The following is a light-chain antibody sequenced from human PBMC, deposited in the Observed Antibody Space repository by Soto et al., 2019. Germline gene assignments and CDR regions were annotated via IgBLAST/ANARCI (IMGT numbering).Light chain of an antibody. Sequence: EIVLTQSPGTLSLSPGGRATLSCRASQSVSSSYLAWYQQKPGQAPRLLIYGASSRATGIPDRFSGSGSGTDFTLTISRLEPEDFAVYYCQQDGKQYQYTFGQGTKLEIK. CDR3: QQDGKQYQYT. J-gene: IGKJ2*01. CDR1: QSVSSSY. V-gene: IGKV3-20*01. CDR2: GAS.